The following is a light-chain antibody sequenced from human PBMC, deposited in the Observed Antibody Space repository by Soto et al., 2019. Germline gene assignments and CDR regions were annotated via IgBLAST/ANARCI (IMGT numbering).Light chain of an antibody. CDR1: QSVNNN. CDR2: GSS. CDR3: QQYNNLPPDT. Sequence: EIILTQSPASLSVSPGERATLSCMASQSVNNNLAWYQQKPCQAPRLLIYGSSTRATGIPGRFRGSGSGTEFTLTITSLQSEDFAVYFCQQYNNLPPDTFGQGTKLEIK. V-gene: IGKV3-15*01. J-gene: IGKJ2*01.